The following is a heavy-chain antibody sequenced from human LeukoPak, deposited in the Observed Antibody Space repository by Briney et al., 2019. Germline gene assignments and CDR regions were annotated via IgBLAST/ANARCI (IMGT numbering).Heavy chain of an antibody. V-gene: IGHV5-51*01. D-gene: IGHD3-3*01. J-gene: IGHJ4*02. CDR3: ARLGTPFYDFWSGPVDY. CDR2: IYPGDSDT. CDR1: GYSFTSYW. Sequence: HGESLKISCKGSGYSFTSYWIGWVRQMPGKGLEWMGIIYPGDSDTRYSPSFQGQVTISADKSISTAYLQWSSLKASDTAMYYCARLGTPFYDFWSGPVDYWGQGTLVTVSS.